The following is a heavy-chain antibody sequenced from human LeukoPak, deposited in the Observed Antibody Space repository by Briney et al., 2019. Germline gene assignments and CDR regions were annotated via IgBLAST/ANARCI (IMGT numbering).Heavy chain of an antibody. CDR3: ARVRRQWLVPVDWFDP. V-gene: IGHV6-1*01. J-gene: IGHJ5*02. D-gene: IGHD6-19*01. Sequence: SQTLSLTCAISGDSVSSNSAAWNWIRQSPSKGLEWLGRTYYRSKWYNDYAVSVKSRITINPDTSKNQFSLQLNSVTPEDTAVYYCARVRRQWLVPVDWFDPWGQGTLVTVSS. CDR2: TYYRSKWYN. CDR1: GDSVSSNSAA.